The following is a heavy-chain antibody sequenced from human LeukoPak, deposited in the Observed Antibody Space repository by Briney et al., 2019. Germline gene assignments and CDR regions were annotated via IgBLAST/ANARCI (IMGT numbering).Heavy chain of an antibody. J-gene: IGHJ5*02. V-gene: IGHV4-30-4*01. CDR2: MYYSGST. D-gene: IGHD3-22*01. CDR1: GGSISSGDYY. Sequence: PSQTLSLTCTVSGGSISSGDYYWSWIRQPPGEGLEWIGYMYYSGSTYYNPSLKSRVTISLDTSKNQFSLKLSSVTAADTAVYYCARPYYYDSRVDPWGQGTLVTVSS. CDR3: ARPYYYDSRVDP.